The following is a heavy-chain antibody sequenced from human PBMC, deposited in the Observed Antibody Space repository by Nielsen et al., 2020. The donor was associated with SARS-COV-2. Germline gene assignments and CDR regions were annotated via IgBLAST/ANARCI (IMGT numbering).Heavy chain of an antibody. V-gene: IGHV1-2*04. CDR2: INPNTGNT. J-gene: IGHJ4*02. D-gene: IGHD3-22*01. CDR1: GYTFTGYY. CDR3: ARRGHDNSGYYWDY. Sequence: ASVKVSCKASGYTFTGYYIHWVRQAPGQGLEWMGWINPNTGNTKYAQKFQDWVTMTGDTSINTAYIELSRLRSDDMAVYFCARRGHDNSGYYWDYWGQGTLVTVSS.